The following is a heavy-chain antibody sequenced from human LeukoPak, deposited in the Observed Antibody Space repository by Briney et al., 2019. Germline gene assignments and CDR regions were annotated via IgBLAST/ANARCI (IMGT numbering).Heavy chain of an antibody. CDR1: GFTFSSYG. J-gene: IGHJ1*01. Sequence: GGSLRLSCAASGFTFSSYGMHWVRQAPGKGLEWVAVIWYDGSNKYYADSVKGRFTISRDNSKNTLYLQMNSLRAEDTAVYYRATRGIVVVTATQHWGQGTLVTVSP. V-gene: IGHV3-33*01. D-gene: IGHD2-21*02. CDR2: IWYDGSNK. CDR3: ATRGIVVVTATQH.